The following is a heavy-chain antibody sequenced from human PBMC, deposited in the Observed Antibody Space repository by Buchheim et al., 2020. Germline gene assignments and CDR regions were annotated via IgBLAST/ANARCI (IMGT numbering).Heavy chain of an antibody. D-gene: IGHD6-19*01. Sequence: QITLKESGPTLVKPTQTLTLTCTFSGFSLSTSGVGVGWIRQPPGKALEWLALIYWDDDKRYSPSLKNRLTITKDTPKNQVVLTMTNMDPVDTATYYCALTWNLPGIAVAGTRGGMDVWGQGTT. V-gene: IGHV2-5*02. CDR1: GFSLSTSGVG. CDR3: ALTWNLPGIAVAGTRGGMDV. CDR2: IYWDDDK. J-gene: IGHJ6*02.